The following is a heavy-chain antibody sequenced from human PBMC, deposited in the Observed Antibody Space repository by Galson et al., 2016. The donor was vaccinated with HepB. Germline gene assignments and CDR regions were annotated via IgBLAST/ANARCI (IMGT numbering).Heavy chain of an antibody. CDR2: IIPILGIA. CDR1: GGTFSSYT. Sequence: SVKVSCKASGGTFSSYTISWVRQAPGQGLAWVGRIIPILGIANYAQKFQGRVTITADKSTSTAYMGLSSLRSEDTAVYYCARVRDWNDITRGGMDVWGKGTTVTVSS. J-gene: IGHJ6*04. V-gene: IGHV1-69*02. D-gene: IGHD1-1*01. CDR3: ARVRDWNDITRGGMDV.